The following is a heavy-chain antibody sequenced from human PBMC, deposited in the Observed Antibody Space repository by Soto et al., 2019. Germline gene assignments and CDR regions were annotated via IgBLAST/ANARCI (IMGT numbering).Heavy chain of an antibody. D-gene: IGHD2-2*03. J-gene: IGHJ4*02. CDR1: GGSFSGYY. CDR3: ARDWMM. V-gene: IGHV4-34*02. CDR2: ITHSGST. Sequence: QVQLQQWGAGLLKPSETLSLTCGVYGGSFSGYYCTRIRQHPAKGLEGVGEITHSGSTNYNPSLESRVSISLDTSQTHSSLKLTSVTAAGTAVYYCARDWMMWGQGTMVTVSS.